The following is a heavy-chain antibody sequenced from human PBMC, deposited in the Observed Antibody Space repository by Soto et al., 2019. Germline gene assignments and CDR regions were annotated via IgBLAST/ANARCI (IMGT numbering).Heavy chain of an antibody. CDR2: INHSGST. CDR3: ARGLVGDIGSFDY. V-gene: IGHV4-34*01. Sequence: QVQLQQWGAGLLKPSETLSLTCAVYGGSFSGYYWSWIRQPPGKGLEWIGEINHSGSTNYNQSLTGRVNISVDTSKNQFSLKLSSVTAADTAVYYCARGLVGDIGSFDYWGQGTLVTVSS. D-gene: IGHD5-12*01. J-gene: IGHJ4*02. CDR1: GGSFSGYY.